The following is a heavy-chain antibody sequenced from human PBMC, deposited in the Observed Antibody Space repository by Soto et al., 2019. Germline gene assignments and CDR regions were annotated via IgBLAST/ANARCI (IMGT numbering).Heavy chain of an antibody. CDR3: ARTSRDGYNLYP. V-gene: IGHV4-59*01. J-gene: IGHJ5*02. CDR2: NYYSGST. Sequence: SETLSLTCTVSGGSISSYYWSWIRQPPGKGLERIGYNYYSGSTNYNPSLKSRVTISVDTSKNHFSLKLSSVTAADTAVYYCARTSRDGYNLYPWGQGTLVTVSS. CDR1: GGSISSYY. D-gene: IGHD5-12*01.